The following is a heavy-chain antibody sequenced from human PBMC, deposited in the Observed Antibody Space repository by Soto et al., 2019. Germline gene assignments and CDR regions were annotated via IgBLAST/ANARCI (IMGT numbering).Heavy chain of an antibody. CDR1: GYMCTSYD. V-gene: IGHV1-3*01. Sequence: QVQLVQSGAEVKKPGASVKVSCKASGYMCTSYDIHWVRQAHGQGLEWMGWINGGNGNTKYSQKFEGRVTITRDTSANTANMELYSLRDEDTAVYYCARPRAYGSGNHYGMDVWGQGNTVTVSS. J-gene: IGHJ6*02. D-gene: IGHD3-10*01. CDR2: INGGNGNT. CDR3: ARPRAYGSGNHYGMDV.